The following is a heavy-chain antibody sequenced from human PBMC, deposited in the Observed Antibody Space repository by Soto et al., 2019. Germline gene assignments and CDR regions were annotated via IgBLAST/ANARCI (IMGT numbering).Heavy chain of an antibody. V-gene: IGHV3-66*01. CDR1: GFTVSSNY. CDR2: IYSGGST. D-gene: IGHD2-2*01. J-gene: IGHJ6*03. CDR3: ARDALVVVPRSRYYYYMDV. Sequence: PGGSLRLSCAASGFTVSSNYMSWVRQAPGKGLEWVSVIYSGGSTYYADSVKGRFTISRDNSKNTLYLQMNSLRAEDTAVYYCARDALVVVPRSRYYYYMDVWGKGTTVTVSS.